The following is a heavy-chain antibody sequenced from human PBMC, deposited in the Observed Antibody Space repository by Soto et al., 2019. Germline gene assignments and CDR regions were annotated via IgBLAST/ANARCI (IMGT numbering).Heavy chain of an antibody. CDR3: ASWGHDYGDYVEGFDAFDI. CDR1: GGSFSGYY. Sequence: SETLSLTCAVYGGSFSGYYWSWIRQPPGKGLEWIGEINHSGSTNYNPSLKSRVTISVDTSKNQFSLKLGSVTAEDTAVYYCASWGHDYGDYVEGFDAFDIWGQGTMVTVSS. D-gene: IGHD4-17*01. J-gene: IGHJ3*02. V-gene: IGHV4-34*01. CDR2: INHSGST.